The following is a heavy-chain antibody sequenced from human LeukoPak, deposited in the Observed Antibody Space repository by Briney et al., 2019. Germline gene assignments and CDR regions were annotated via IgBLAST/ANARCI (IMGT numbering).Heavy chain of an antibody. V-gene: IGHV3-7*01. CDR3: ARSTPTLDS. CDR2: IKQDESEK. J-gene: IGHJ4*02. CDR1: GFTFSNYW. D-gene: IGHD5/OR15-5a*01. Sequence: GGSLRLSCAASGFTFSNYWMTWVRQAPGKGLEWVANIKQDESEKYYLDSVKGRFTISRDNAKKSLFLQMNSLRAEDTAVYYCARSTPTLDSWGQGTLVTVSS.